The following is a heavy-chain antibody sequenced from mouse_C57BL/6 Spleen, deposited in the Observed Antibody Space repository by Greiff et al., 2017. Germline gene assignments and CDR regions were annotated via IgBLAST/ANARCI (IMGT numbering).Heavy chain of an antibody. CDR3: ASRRYFDY. CDR1: GYAFSSYW. J-gene: IGHJ2*01. CDR2: IYPGDGDT. V-gene: IGHV1-80*01. Sequence: QVQLKESGAELVKPGASVKISCKASGYAFSSYWMNWVKQRPGQGLEWIGQIYPGDGDTTYNGKFKGKATLTADKSSSTAYMQLSSLTSEDSAVYFCASRRYFDYWGKGTTLTVSS.